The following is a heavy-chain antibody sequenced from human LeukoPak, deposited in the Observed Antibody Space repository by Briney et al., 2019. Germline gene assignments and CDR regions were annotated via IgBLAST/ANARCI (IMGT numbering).Heavy chain of an antibody. CDR1: GFTFSNYW. Sequence: GGSLRLSCAASGFTFSNYWISWFRQAPGKGLEWLANIKQDGSEKYYVDSVKGRFTISRDNAKNSLYLQMNSLRAEDTAVYYCARDHKDWGVFDYWGQGTLVTVSS. V-gene: IGHV3-7*01. CDR2: IKQDGSEK. D-gene: IGHD7-27*01. CDR3: ARDHKDWGVFDY. J-gene: IGHJ4*02.